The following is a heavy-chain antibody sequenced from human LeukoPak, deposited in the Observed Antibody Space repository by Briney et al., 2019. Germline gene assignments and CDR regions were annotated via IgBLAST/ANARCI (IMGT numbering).Heavy chain of an antibody. CDR2: IYYSGST. CDR1: GGSSSSYY. CDR3: ARVVGVYYFDY. J-gene: IGHJ4*02. D-gene: IGHD5/OR15-5a*01. Sequence: SETLSLTCTVSGGSSSSYYWSWIRQPPGKGLEWIGYIYYSGSTNYNPSLKSRVTISVDTSKNQFSLKLSSVTAADTAVYYCARVVGVYYFDYWGQGTLVTVSS. V-gene: IGHV4-59*01.